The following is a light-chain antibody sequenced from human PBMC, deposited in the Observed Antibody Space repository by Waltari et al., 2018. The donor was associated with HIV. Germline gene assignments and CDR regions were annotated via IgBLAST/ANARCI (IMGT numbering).Light chain of an antibody. Sequence: EIVLTQSPATLSLSPGERVTLSCRASQSVSSYLAWYQQKPGQAPRLLIYDASKRAAGIPGRFSGGGSGTDFTLSISSLEIEDFAVYFCQQRSNWPPAYTFGQGTKLEIK. CDR3: QQRSNWPPAYT. J-gene: IGKJ2*01. CDR2: DAS. V-gene: IGKV3-11*01. CDR1: QSVSSY.